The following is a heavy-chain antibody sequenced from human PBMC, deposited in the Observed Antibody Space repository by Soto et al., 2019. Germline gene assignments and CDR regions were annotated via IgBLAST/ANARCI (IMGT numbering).Heavy chain of an antibody. Sequence: GGSLRLSCAASGFTFSNYDMHWVRQVTGRGLEWVSSIGTAGDTFYPGSVKGRFTISRENAKNSLYLQMNGLRAGDTAVYFCVRSTGGGWFYFDNWGQGTLVTVSS. D-gene: IGHD2-8*02. CDR2: IGTAGDT. CDR1: GFTFSNYD. J-gene: IGHJ4*02. V-gene: IGHV3-13*01. CDR3: VRSTGGGWFYFDN.